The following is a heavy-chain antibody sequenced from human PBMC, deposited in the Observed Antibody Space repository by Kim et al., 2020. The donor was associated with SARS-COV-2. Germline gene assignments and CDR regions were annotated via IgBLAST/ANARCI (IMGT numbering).Heavy chain of an antibody. D-gene: IGHD2-2*01. CDR3: ARLVSNLPRVYCSSTSCYEELRSGDWFDP. CDR2: IYPGDSDT. J-gene: IGHJ5*02. Sequence: GESLKISCKGSGYSFTSYWIGWVRQMPGKGLEWMGIIYPGDSDTRYSPSFQGQVTISADKSISTAYLQWSSLKASDTAMYYCARLVSNLPRVYCSSTSCYEELRSGDWFDPWGQGTLVTVSS. V-gene: IGHV5-51*01. CDR1: GYSFTSYW.